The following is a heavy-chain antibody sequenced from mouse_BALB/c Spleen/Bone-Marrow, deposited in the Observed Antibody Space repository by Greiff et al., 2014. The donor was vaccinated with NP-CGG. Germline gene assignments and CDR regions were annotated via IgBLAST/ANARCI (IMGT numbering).Heavy chain of an antibody. V-gene: IGHV14-3*02. CDR3: ASYYYGSSLFAY. J-gene: IGHJ3*01. CDR1: GFNIKDTY. Sequence: EVNVVESGAELVKPGASVKLSCTASGFNIKDTYMHWVKQRPEQGLEWIGGIDPANGNTKYDPKFQGKATITADTSSNTAYLQLSSLTSEDTAVYYCASYYYGSSLFAYWGQGTLVTVSA. D-gene: IGHD1-1*01. CDR2: IDPANGNT.